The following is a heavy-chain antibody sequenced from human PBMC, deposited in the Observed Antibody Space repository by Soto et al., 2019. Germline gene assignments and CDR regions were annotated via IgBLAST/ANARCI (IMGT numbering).Heavy chain of an antibody. D-gene: IGHD5-18*01. CDR1: GYTFTSYA. CDR2: INAGNGNT. J-gene: IGHJ6*02. Sequence: GASVKVSCKASGYTFTSYAMHWVRQAPGQRLEWMGWINAGNGNTKYSQKFQGRVTITRDTSASTAYMELSSLRSEDTAVYYCARDLIQLTAYYYGMDVWGQGTTVTVSS. V-gene: IGHV1-3*01. CDR3: ARDLIQLTAYYYGMDV.